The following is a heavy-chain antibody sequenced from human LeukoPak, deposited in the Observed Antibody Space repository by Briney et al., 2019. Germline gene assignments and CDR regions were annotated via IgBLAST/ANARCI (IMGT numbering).Heavy chain of an antibody. J-gene: IGHJ3*02. Sequence: GGSLRLSCAASGFTFSSYSMNWVRQAPGKGLEWVSSISSSSSYIFYADSLKGRFTISRDNAKNSLYLQMNSLRAEDTAVYYCARGSRFGVVERDAFDIWGQGTMVTVSS. CDR2: ISSSSSYI. V-gene: IGHV3-21*01. D-gene: IGHD3-3*01. CDR3: ARGSRFGVVERDAFDI. CDR1: GFTFSSYS.